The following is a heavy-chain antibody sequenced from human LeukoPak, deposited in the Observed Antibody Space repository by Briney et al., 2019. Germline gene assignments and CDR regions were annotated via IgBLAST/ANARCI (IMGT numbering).Heavy chain of an antibody. J-gene: IGHJ4*02. D-gene: IGHD5-24*01. CDR2: ISAYDGNT. CDR1: GYTFTSYG. CDR3: ARGKLRWLQSSAFGSDFDY. Sequence: GASVKVSCKASGYTFTSYGISWVRQAPGQGLEWMGWISAYDGNTNYARTLQGRVTMTRDTSISTAYMEVSRLKPDDTAVYYCARGKLRWLQSSAFGSDFDYWGQGTLVTVS. V-gene: IGHV1-18*01.